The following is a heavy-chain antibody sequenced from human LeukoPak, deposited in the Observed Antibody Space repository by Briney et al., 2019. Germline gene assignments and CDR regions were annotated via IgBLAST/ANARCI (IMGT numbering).Heavy chain of an antibody. CDR2: INPNSGGT. CDR3: ARVVAVTGTPVYYMDV. D-gene: IGHD6-19*01. Sequence: GASVKVSCKASGYMFTGYYMHWVRQAPGQGLEWMGWINPNSGGTNYAQKSQGRVTMTRDTSSSTAHMDLNRLRSDDTAVYYCARVVAVTGTPVYYMDVWGKGTTVTVSS. J-gene: IGHJ6*03. V-gene: IGHV1-2*02. CDR1: GYMFTGYY.